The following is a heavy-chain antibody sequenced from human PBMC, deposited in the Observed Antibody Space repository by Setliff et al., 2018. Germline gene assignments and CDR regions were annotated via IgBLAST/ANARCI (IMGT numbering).Heavy chain of an antibody. CDR2: MRYDGSNK. Sequence: GGSLRLSCAASGFTFSSYGMHWVRQAPGKGLEWVAFMRYDGSNKDYADSVKGRFTISRDNSKNAVYLQMNSLRAEDTAEYYCARGVVVVVAATSNYFDPWGQGILVTVSS. D-gene: IGHD2-15*01. CDR3: ARGVVVVVAATSNYFDP. V-gene: IGHV3-30*02. CDR1: GFTFSSYG. J-gene: IGHJ5*02.